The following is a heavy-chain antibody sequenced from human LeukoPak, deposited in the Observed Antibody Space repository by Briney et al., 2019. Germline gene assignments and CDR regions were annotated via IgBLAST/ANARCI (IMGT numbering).Heavy chain of an antibody. CDR3: ARDLVYYDNSGLRWDDTFDI. D-gene: IGHD3-22*01. Sequence: GASVKVSCKASGYTFTNYGISWVRQAPGQGLEWMGWINTYNGRTNYAQKLQGRVTMTTDTSTSTAYMELRSLTSDDTAMYYCARDLVYYDNSGLRWDDTFDIWGQGTVVTVSS. CDR2: INTYNGRT. V-gene: IGHV1-18*01. CDR1: GYTFTNYG. J-gene: IGHJ3*02.